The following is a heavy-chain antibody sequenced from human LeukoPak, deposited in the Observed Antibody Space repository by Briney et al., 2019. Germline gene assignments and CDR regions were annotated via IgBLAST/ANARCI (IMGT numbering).Heavy chain of an antibody. CDR1: GFTFSSSA. CDR3: AKDSPVATR. J-gene: IGHJ4*02. D-gene: IGHD2-15*01. CDR2: ITDSGDGT. V-gene: IGHV3-23*01. Sequence: GGSLRLSCAASGFTFSSSAMSWVRQAPGKGLEWVSSITDSGDGTYYADSVKGRFTISRDDSKNTLYLQMNSLRAEDTAIYYCAKDSPVATRWGQGTLVTVSS.